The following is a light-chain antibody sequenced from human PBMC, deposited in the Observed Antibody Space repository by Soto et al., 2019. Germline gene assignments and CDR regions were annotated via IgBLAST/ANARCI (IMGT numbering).Light chain of an antibody. V-gene: IGKV1-5*01. Sequence: DIQMTQSPSTLSASVGDRVTVTCRASQSIDNWLAWYQQKPGKAPNLLIYDASNLESGVPSRFSGSGSGTEFTLTITSLQTDDFATYYCQQFNSYPYTFGQGTKVDIK. CDR2: DAS. CDR1: QSIDNW. CDR3: QQFNSYPYT. J-gene: IGKJ2*01.